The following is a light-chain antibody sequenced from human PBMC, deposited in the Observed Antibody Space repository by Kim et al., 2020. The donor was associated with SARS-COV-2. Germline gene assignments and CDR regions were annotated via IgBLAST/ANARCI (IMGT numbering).Light chain of an antibody. Sequence: APGESPTRSRGPRQRHSSNSLPWDPQKPGQAPRLLIYGASSRATGIPDRFSGSGSGTDFTLTITRLEPEDFAVYYCQQYSSSPATFGQGTKVDIK. V-gene: IGKV3-20*01. J-gene: IGKJ1*01. CDR3: QQYSSSPAT. CDR1: QRHSSNS. CDR2: GAS.